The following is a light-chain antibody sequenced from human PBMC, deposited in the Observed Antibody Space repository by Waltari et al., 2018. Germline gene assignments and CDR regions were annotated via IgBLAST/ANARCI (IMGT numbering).Light chain of an antibody. J-gene: IGKJ4*01. CDR2: DSS. Sequence: EIVLTQSPATLSLSPGEIATLSCRASQSVSNYLAWYQHKPGQAPRLLIYDSSNRATGIPARFSGSGSGTDFTLTISSLEPEDFAVYYCQQRSKWPLTFGGGTKVEIK. CDR3: QQRSKWPLT. CDR1: QSVSNY. V-gene: IGKV3-11*01.